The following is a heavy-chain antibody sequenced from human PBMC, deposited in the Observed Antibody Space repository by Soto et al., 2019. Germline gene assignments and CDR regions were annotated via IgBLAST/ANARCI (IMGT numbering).Heavy chain of an antibody. D-gene: IGHD1-1*01. CDR2: IIPIFGTA. CDR1: GGTFSSYA. J-gene: IGHJ4*02. CDR3: ASGRTGTPYYFDY. V-gene: IGHV1-69*13. Sequence: SVKVSCKASGGTFSSYAISWVRQAPGQGLEWMGGIIPIFGTANYAQKFQGRVTITADESTSTAYMELSSLRSEDTAVYYCASGRTGTPYYFDYWGQGTLVTVSS.